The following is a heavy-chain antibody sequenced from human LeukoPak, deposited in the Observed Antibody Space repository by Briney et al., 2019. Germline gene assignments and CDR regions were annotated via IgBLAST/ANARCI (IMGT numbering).Heavy chain of an antibody. D-gene: IGHD1-14*01. CDR1: GGSISSGSYY. CDR2: IYTSGST. Sequence: SETLSLTCTVSGGSISSGSYYWSWIRQPAGKGLEWIGRIYTSGSTNYNPSLKSRVTISVDTSKNQFSLKLSSVTAADTAVYYCARDYTTGVWFDPWGQGTLVTVSS. V-gene: IGHV4-61*02. CDR3: ARDYTTGVWFDP. J-gene: IGHJ5*02.